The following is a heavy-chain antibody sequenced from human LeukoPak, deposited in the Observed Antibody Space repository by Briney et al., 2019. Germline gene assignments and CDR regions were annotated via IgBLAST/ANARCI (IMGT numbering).Heavy chain of an antibody. Sequence: GGSLRLSCAASGFTFSSYGMHWVRQAPGKGLEWVAVIWYDGSNKYYADSVKGRFTISRDNSKNTLYLQMNSLRAEDTAVYYCASAYDFWSGYYLDYWGQGTLVTVSS. CDR3: ASAYDFWSGYYLDY. CDR2: IWYDGSNK. V-gene: IGHV3-33*01. J-gene: IGHJ4*02. D-gene: IGHD3-3*01. CDR1: GFTFSSYG.